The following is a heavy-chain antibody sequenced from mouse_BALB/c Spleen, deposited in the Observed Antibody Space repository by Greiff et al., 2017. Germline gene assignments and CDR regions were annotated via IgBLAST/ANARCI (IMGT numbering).Heavy chain of an antibody. V-gene: IGHV3-2*02. Sequence: EVKLQESGPGLVKPSQSLSLTCTVTGYSITSDYAWNWIRQFPGNKLEWMGYISYSGSTSYNPSLKSRISITRDTSKNQFFLQLNSVTTEDTATYYCARGLLPRAMDYWGQGTSVTVSS. D-gene: IGHD2-3*01. J-gene: IGHJ4*01. CDR2: ISYSGST. CDR1: GYSITSDYA. CDR3: ARGLLPRAMDY.